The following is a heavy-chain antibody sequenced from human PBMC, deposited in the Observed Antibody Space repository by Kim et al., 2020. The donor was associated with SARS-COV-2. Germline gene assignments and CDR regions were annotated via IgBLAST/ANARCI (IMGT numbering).Heavy chain of an antibody. J-gene: IGHJ4*02. D-gene: IGHD3-22*01. CDR3: ARDPTPPDSSGFFEPYFDY. Sequence: GQFTITGDNAKNTLYLQMNSLRAEDTAVYYCARDPTPPDSSGFFEPYFDYWGQGTLVTVSS. V-gene: IGHV3-11*05.